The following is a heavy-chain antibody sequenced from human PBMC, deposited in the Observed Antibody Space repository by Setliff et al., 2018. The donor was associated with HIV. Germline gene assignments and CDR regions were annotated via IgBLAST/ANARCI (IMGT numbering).Heavy chain of an antibody. J-gene: IGHJ6*02. V-gene: IGHV1-18*01. CDR2: IGGDNANI. CDR1: GYDFTAYA. CDR3: ARDVEHMMDV. Sequence: GASVKVSCKASGYDFTAYAISWVRQAPGQGLEWMGRIGGDNANIKFAQSFQGRVTMTTDTSTSTAYMELRSLRSDDTAVYYCARDVEHMMDVWGQGTTVTVSS.